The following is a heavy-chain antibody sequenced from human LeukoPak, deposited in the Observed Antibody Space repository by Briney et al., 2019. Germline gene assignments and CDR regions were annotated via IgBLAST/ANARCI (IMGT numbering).Heavy chain of an antibody. J-gene: IGHJ4*02. CDR2: INWNSGSI. CDR1: GFTFDDYG. Sequence: GGSLRLSCAASGFTFDDYGMQWVRQVPGEGLEWVSGINWNSGSIGYADSVKGRFTISRDNAKNSLYLQMNSLRAEDMALYYCAKGDSSAYYGAPDYWGQGTLVTVSS. D-gene: IGHD3-22*01. CDR3: AKGDSSAYYGAPDY. V-gene: IGHV3-9*03.